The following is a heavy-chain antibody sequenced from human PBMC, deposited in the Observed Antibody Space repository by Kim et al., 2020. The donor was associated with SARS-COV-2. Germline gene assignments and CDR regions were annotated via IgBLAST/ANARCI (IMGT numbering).Heavy chain of an antibody. J-gene: IGHJ6*02. V-gene: IGHV3-9*01. CDR3: AKDSYYGMNV. CDR1: GFTFDDYA. Sequence: GGSLRLSCAAAGFTFDDYAMHWVRQAPGKGQEWVSGISWNSGSIGYADSVKDRFTISRDNAKNSLYLQMNSLRAEDTALYYCAKDSYYGMNVWGQGTTVTVSS. CDR2: ISWNSGSI.